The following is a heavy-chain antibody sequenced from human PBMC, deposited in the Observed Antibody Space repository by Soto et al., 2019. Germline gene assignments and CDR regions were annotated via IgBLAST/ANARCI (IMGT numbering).Heavy chain of an antibody. D-gene: IGHD3-10*01. J-gene: IGHJ4*02. Sequence: QVHLVQSGAEVKKPGASVKVSCKASGYTFTSYGITWVRQAPGQGLEWMGWISAHNGNTDYAQKLQGRVIVTRDTSTITAYMEMRSLISDDTAVYYCARGRYGEYWGQGALVTVSS. CDR1: GYTFTSYG. V-gene: IGHV1-18*01. CDR3: ARGRYGEY. CDR2: ISAHNGNT.